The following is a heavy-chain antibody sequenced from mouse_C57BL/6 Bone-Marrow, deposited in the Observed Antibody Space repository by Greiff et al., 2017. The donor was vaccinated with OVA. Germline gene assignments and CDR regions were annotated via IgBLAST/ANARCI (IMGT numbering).Heavy chain of an antibody. J-gene: IGHJ4*01. V-gene: IGHV1-81*01. CDR2: IYPRSGNT. CDR3: ARDGSPYAMDY. D-gene: IGHD1-1*01. Sequence: VQLQESGAELARPGASVKLSCKASGYTFTSYGISWVKQRTGQGLEWIGEIYPRSGNTYYNEKFKGKATLTADKSSSTAYMELRSLTSEDSAVYFCARDGSPYAMDYWGQGTSVTVSS. CDR1: GYTFTSYG.